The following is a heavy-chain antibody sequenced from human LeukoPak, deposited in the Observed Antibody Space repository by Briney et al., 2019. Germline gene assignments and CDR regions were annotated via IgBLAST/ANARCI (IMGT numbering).Heavy chain of an antibody. CDR3: ARDIGGYSYGLERGELFDY. CDR1: GFTFSSYW. CDR2: INSDGSST. Sequence: PGGSLRLSCAASGFTFSSYWMHWVRQAPGKGLVWVSRINSDGSSTSYADSVKGRFTISRDNAKNTLYLQMNSLRAEDTAVYYCARDIGGYSYGLERGELFDYWGQGTLVTVSS. J-gene: IGHJ4*02. D-gene: IGHD5-18*01. V-gene: IGHV3-74*01.